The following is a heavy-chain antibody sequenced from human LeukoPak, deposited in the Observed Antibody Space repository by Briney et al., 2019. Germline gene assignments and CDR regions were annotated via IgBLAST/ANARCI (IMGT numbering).Heavy chain of an antibody. V-gene: IGHV1-18*01. CDR1: GYTFTSYG. Sequence: GASVKVSCKASGYTFTSYGISWVRQAPGQGLEWLGWISAYNGSTNYAQKLQGRVTMTTDTSTSTVYMELRSLRSDDTAVYYCARDRGWELGYCSGGSCYDENWFDPWGQGTLVTVSS. CDR2: ISAYNGST. CDR3: ARDRGWELGYCSGGSCYDENWFDP. J-gene: IGHJ5*02. D-gene: IGHD2-15*01.